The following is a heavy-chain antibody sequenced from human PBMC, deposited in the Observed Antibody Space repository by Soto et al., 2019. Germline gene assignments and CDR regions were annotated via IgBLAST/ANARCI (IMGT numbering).Heavy chain of an antibody. Sequence: EVQLLESGGGLIQPGGSLRLSCATFGFSFSNYAMSWVRQAPGKGLEWFSGFGVDYVTYYADSVRGRFTISRDNSKNTLYLQMNSLRAEDTALYYCAKAKGSFDHTGPDQWGQGTLVTVSS. J-gene: IGHJ4*02. CDR1: GFSFSNYA. CDR3: AKAKGSFDHTGPDQ. CDR2: FGVDYVT. D-gene: IGHD2-8*02. V-gene: IGHV3-23*01.